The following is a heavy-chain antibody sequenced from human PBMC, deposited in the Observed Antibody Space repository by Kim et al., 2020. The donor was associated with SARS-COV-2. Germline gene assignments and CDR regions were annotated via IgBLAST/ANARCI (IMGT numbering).Heavy chain of an antibody. CDR3: ARHEKSGGYSYGLKNWFDP. CDR1: GYSFTSYW. D-gene: IGHD5-18*01. Sequence: GESLKISCKGSGYSFTSYWIGWVRQMPGKGLEWMGIIYPGDSDTRYSPSFQGQVTISADKSISTAYLQWSSLKASDTAMYYCARHEKSGGYSYGLKNWFDPWGQGTLVTVSS. CDR2: IYPGDSDT. V-gene: IGHV5-51*01. J-gene: IGHJ5*02.